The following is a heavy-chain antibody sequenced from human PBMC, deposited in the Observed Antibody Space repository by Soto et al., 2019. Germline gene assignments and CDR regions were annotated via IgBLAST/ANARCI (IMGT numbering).Heavy chain of an antibody. CDR2: IYYSGST. CDR3: ARAGYSTLLAAFDI. D-gene: IGHD6-13*01. V-gene: IGHV4-59*01. J-gene: IGHJ3*02. Sequence: SETLSLTCTVSGGSISSYYWSWIRQPPGKGLEWIGYIYYSGSTNYNPSLKSRVTISVDTSKNQFSLKLSSVTAADTAVYYCARAGYSTLLAAFDIWGQGTMVTVS. CDR1: GGSISSYY.